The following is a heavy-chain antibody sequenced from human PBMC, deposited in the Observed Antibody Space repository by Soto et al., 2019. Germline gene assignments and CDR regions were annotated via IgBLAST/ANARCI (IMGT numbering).Heavy chain of an antibody. J-gene: IGHJ4*02. CDR1: GYTFTSYG. CDR3: ARGLGTYYDFWSGYYYFDY. V-gene: IGHV1-18*01. Sequence: QVQLVQSGAEVKKPGASVKVSCKASGYTFTSYGISWVRQAPGQGLEWMGWISAYNGNTNYAQKLQGRVTMTTDTXXSXAXTELRSLRSDDTAVYYCARGLGTYYDFWSGYYYFDYWGQGTLVTVSS. D-gene: IGHD3-3*01. CDR2: ISAYNGNT.